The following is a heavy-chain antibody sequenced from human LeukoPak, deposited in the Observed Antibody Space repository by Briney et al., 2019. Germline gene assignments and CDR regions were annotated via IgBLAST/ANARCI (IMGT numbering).Heavy chain of an antibody. D-gene: IGHD6-19*01. CDR1: GGSVSSGSYY. CDR2: TYYSGST. V-gene: IGHV4-61*01. CDR3: AKDIRSSGWSKYSDY. J-gene: IGHJ4*02. Sequence: SETLSLTCTVSGGSVSSGSYYWSWIRQPPGKGLEWIGYTYYSGSTNYNPSLKSRVTISVDTSKNQFSLKLSSVTAADTAVYYCAKDIRSSGWSKYSDYWGRGTLVTVSS.